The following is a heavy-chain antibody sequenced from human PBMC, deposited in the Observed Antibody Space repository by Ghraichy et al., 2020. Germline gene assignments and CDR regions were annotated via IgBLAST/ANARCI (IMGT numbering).Heavy chain of an antibody. Sequence: GGSLRLSCAASGFTFSNSWMYWVRQAPGKGLVWVSRINSDGSKTTYADSVKGRFTISRDNAKNTLDLQMNSLRAEDTAVYYCARAVGWSASAYYFDYWGQGTLVTVSS. CDR2: INSDGSKT. CDR1: GFTFSNSW. D-gene: IGHD3-3*01. CDR3: ARAVGWSASAYYFDY. J-gene: IGHJ4*02. V-gene: IGHV3-74*01.